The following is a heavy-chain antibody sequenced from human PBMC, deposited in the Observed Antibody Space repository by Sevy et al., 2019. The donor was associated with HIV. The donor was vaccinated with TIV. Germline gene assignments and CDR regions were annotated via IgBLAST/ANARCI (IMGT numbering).Heavy chain of an antibody. D-gene: IGHD4-17*01. V-gene: IGHV5-51*01. Sequence: GESLKISCQGSGFTFTNYWIGWVRQMPGRGLEWMGIIYPGDSDARYNPSFQGQVTMSADRSINTAYLQWSSLKASDTAMYYCARREGGYSDYSGVDYWGQGTLVTVSS. CDR3: ARREGGYSDYSGVDY. J-gene: IGHJ4*02. CDR2: IYPGDSDA. CDR1: GFTFTNYW.